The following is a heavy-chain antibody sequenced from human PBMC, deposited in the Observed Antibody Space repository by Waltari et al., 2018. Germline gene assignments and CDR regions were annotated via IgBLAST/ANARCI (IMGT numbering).Heavy chain of an antibody. J-gene: IGHJ1*01. CDR3: ASSGKQWHLRGLAEYFQH. V-gene: IGHV1-69*01. Sequence: QVQLVQSGAEVKKPGSSVKVSCKASGGTFSSYATSWVRQASGRGLEWRGGIIPIFGTANYAQKFQGRVTITADESTSTAYMELSSLRSEDTAVYYCASSGKQWHLRGLAEYFQHWGQGTLVTVSS. CDR2: IIPIFGTA. CDR1: GGTFSSYA. D-gene: IGHD6-19*01.